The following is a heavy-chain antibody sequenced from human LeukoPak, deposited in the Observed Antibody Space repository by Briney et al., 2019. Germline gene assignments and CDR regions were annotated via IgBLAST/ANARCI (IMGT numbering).Heavy chain of an antibody. CDR2: IWYDGNNK. CDR1: GFTFSDYG. Sequence: GGSLRLSCAASGFTFSDYGMHWVRQAPGKGLEWVAVIWYDGNNKYYVDSVKGRFTISRDSSKNTLYLQMNSLRAEDTAVYYCAKGGDGYNYGSYFDYWGQGTLVTVSS. D-gene: IGHD5-24*01. J-gene: IGHJ4*02. CDR3: AKGGDGYNYGSYFDY. V-gene: IGHV3-30*02.